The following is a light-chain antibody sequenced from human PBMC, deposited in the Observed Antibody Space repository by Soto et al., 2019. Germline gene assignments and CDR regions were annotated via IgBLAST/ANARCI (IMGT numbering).Light chain of an antibody. J-gene: IGLJ3*02. Sequence: QSALTQPASVSGSPGQSITISCTGTSSDLGGYNFVSWYQHHPGKAPKLMIYQVSNRPSGVSHRFSGSRSGNTASLTISGLQAEDEADYHCCSYTGNTTPVFGGGTKLTVL. CDR2: QVS. CDR3: CSYTGNTTPV. CDR1: SSDLGGYNF. V-gene: IGLV2-14*01.